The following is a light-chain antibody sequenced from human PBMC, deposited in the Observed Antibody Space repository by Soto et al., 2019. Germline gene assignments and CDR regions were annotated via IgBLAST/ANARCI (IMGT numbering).Light chain of an antibody. Sequence: DIQMNQSQSSLSPSVGDRVTIACQASHNIYNYLNWYHQKPGKAPKLLSYTASNLQSGVPSRFSGSGSGTEFALTTSSLQAEDFSTYFCQQSYSTPPWTFGQGTKLDI. CDR2: TAS. CDR1: HNIYNY. CDR3: QQSYSTPPWT. J-gene: IGKJ1*01. V-gene: IGKV1-39*01.